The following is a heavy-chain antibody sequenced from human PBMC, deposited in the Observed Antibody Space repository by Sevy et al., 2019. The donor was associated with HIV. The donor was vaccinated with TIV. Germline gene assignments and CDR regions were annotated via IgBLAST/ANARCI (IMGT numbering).Heavy chain of an antibody. D-gene: IGHD3-10*01. J-gene: IGHJ6*02. CDR3: AKDGSRGMDV. Sequence: GGSLRLSCAASGFTFDDYAMHWVRQAPGKGLEWVSGISWNSGSIGYADSVKGRFTISRDNAKNSLYLQMNSLRAEDTVLSYCAKDGSRGMDVWGQGTTVTVSS. CDR1: GFTFDDYA. CDR2: ISWNSGSI. V-gene: IGHV3-9*01.